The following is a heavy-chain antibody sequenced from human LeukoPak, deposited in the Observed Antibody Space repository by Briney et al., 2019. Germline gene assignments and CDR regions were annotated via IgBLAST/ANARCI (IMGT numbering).Heavy chain of an antibody. CDR1: GVSISSYY. V-gene: IGHV4-59*01. J-gene: IGHJ4*02. CDR2: FSYTGST. D-gene: IGHD3-9*01. Sequence: SETLSLTCTGSGVSISSYYWSWIRQPPGKALEWIGYFSYTGSTNYNPSLKSRVTISVDTSKNQFSLKLSSVTAADTAVYYCARGALYDILTGYGYYFDYWGQGTLVTVSS. CDR3: ARGALYDILTGYGYYFDY.